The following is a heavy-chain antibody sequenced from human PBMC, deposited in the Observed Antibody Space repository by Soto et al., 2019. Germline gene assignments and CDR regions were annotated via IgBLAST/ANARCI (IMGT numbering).Heavy chain of an antibody. CDR2: INPNSGDT. V-gene: IGHV1-2*02. J-gene: IGHJ5*02. Sequence: GASVKVSCKASGYTFTGYYMHWVRQAPGQGLEWMGWINPNSGDTNYAQKLQGRVTMTTDTSTSTAYMELRRLRSDDTAVYYCARGDLPYDFWSGYYIGGSHINWFDPWGQGTLVTVSS. D-gene: IGHD3-3*01. CDR1: GYTFTGYY. CDR3: ARGDLPYDFWSGYYIGGSHINWFDP.